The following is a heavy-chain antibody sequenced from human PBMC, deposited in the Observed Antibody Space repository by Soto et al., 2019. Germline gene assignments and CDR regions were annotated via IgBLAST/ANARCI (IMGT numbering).Heavy chain of an antibody. CDR3: ARRGFWSGSTSYYGMDV. J-gene: IGHJ6*02. CDR2: IHYSGST. Sequence: PSKTLSLTCTVSGGSISSSSYYWGWIRQPPGKGLEWIGSIHYSGSTYYNPSLKSRVTISVDTSKNQFSLKLSSVTAADTAVYYCARRGFWSGSTSYYGMDVWGQGTTVTVSS. CDR1: GGSISSSSYY. D-gene: IGHD3-3*01. V-gene: IGHV4-39*01.